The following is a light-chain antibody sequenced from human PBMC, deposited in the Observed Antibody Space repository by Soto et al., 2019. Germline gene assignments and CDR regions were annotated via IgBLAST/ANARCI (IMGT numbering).Light chain of an antibody. CDR2: GAS. CDR1: QSVSSN. CDR3: QQYSNWPLLS. Sequence: EIVLTQSPGTLSLSPWEIATLSCSASQSVSSNLAWYQQKPGQAPRLLIYGASTRVTGIPARFSGSGSGTEFTLTISSLQSEDFVVYYCQQYSNWPLLSFGGGTKVDIK. V-gene: IGKV3-15*01. J-gene: IGKJ4*01.